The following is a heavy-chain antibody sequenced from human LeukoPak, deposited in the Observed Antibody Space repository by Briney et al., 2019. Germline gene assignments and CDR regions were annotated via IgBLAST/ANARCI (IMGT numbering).Heavy chain of an antibody. CDR2: IWYDGSNK. J-gene: IGHJ4*02. D-gene: IGHD3-3*01. CDR1: GFTFSSYG. V-gene: IGHV3-33*01. CDR3: ARSHFLGSPLDY. Sequence: TGGSLRLSCAASGFTFSSYGMHWVRQAPGKGLEWVAVIWYDGSNKYYADSVKGRLTISRDNSKNTLYLQMNSLRAEDTAVYYCARSHFLGSPLDYWGQGTLVTVSS.